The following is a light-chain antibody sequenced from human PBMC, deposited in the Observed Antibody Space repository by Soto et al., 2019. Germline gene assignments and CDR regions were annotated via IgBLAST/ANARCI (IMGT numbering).Light chain of an antibody. CDR3: PQSFSRPMYT. CDR1: QTISTY. Sequence: DILMTQSPSSLSASVGDRVMITCRASQTISTYLNWYQQKPGTAPKLLIYDASTLQSGVPSRFRGSRSGTDFTRTISNLQPEDFGTFYCPQSFSRPMYTFGQGTKGEIK. J-gene: IGKJ2*01. V-gene: IGKV1-39*01. CDR2: DAS.